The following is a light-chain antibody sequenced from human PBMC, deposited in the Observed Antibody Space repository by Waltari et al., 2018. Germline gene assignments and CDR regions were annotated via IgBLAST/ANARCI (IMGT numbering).Light chain of an antibody. V-gene: IGKV4-1*01. J-gene: IGKJ1*01. Sequence: DIVMTQSPDFLAVPLGERATINCKSSQKVLYSSNNKNYLAWYQQKPGQPPRLLIHWASTRESGVPDRLSGSGSGTDFTLTISSLQAEDVAVYYCHQYYNLPQTFGQGTKVEVK. CDR2: WAS. CDR1: QKVLYSSNNKNY. CDR3: HQYYNLPQT.